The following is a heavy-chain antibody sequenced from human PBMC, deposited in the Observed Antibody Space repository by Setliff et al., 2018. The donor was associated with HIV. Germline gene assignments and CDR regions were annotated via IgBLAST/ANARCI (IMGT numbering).Heavy chain of an antibody. CDR2: IHYNGIT. CDR1: GDSINTDGLY. Sequence: SETLSLTCTVSGDSINTDGLYWTWIRQHPATGLEWIGYIHYNGITYYNPSLESRVSTSVDLSKNQFSLKLNSVTVADTAVYYCARTKGGSKHGSFWDSWGQGILVTVSS. J-gene: IGHJ5*02. CDR3: ARTKGGSKHGSFWDS. V-gene: IGHV4-31*03. D-gene: IGHD3-10*01.